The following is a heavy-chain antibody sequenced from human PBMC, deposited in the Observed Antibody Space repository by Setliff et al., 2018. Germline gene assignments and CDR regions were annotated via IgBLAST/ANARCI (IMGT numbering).Heavy chain of an antibody. J-gene: IGHJ4*02. D-gene: IGHD5-12*01. V-gene: IGHV4-38-2*01. CDR2: ISHSGST. CDR3: ARGMRDGYRSFHY. Sequence: SETLSLTCAVSGYSISSGYHWAWIRQLPGKGLEWIGTISHSGSTYFNPSLESRVTLSVDTSKNQFSLKLTSVIAADTAVYYCARGMRDGYRSFHYWGQGTLVTVSS. CDR1: GYSISSGYH.